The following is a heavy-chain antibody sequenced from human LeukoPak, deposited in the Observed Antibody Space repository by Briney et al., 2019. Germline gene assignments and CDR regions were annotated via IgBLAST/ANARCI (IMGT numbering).Heavy chain of an antibody. CDR2: TNSDGSSI. CDR1: GFTFSSYW. J-gene: IGHJ4*02. Sequence: GGSLRLSCAASGFTFSSYWMYWVRQAPGTGLVWVSRTNSDGSSIKYADSVKGRFTISRDNAKNTLYLQMNSLSLEDTAVYYCARGQRFADYWGQGTPVTVCS. V-gene: IGHV3-74*03. D-gene: IGHD3-10*01. CDR3: ARGQRFADY.